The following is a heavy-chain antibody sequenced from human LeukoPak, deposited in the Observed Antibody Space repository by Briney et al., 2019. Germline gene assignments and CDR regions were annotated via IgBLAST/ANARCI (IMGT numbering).Heavy chain of an antibody. CDR1: GYTFTIYY. Sequence: SVKLSCKASGYTFTIYYMHWVRQAPGQGLEWMGRIIPILGIANYAQKFQGRVRITADKSTSTAYMELSSLRSEDTAVYYCATLREDDYGPLIYYYSGMDVWGQGTTVTVPS. CDR2: IIPILGIA. J-gene: IGHJ6*02. D-gene: IGHD4-17*01. V-gene: IGHV1-69*02. CDR3: ATLREDDYGPLIYYYSGMDV.